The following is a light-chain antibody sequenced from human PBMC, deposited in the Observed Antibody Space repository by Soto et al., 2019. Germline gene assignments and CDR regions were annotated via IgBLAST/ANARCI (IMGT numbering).Light chain of an antibody. J-gene: IGLJ3*02. CDR2: NTN. CDR3: VLYMGSGTWV. V-gene: IGLV8-61*01. CDR1: SGSVSTSYY. Sequence: QTVVTQEPSFSVSPGRTVTLTCGLSSGSVSTSYYPSWYQQTPGQAPRTLIYNTNTRSSGVPDRFSGSILGNKAALTITGAQADDESEYYCVLYMGSGTWVFGGGTKLTVL.